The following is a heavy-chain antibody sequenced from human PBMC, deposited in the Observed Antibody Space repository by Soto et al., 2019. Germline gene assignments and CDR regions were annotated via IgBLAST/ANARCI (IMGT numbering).Heavy chain of an antibody. CDR2: IYYSGST. J-gene: IGHJ4*02. CDR1: GGSISSSSYY. V-gene: IGHV4-39*01. CDR3: ARHRYYDFWSGYYAYYFDY. D-gene: IGHD3-3*01. Sequence: QLQLQESGPGLVKPSETLSLTCTVSGGSISSSSYYWGWIRQPPGKGLEWIGSIYYSGSTYYNPSLESRVTISVDTSKNQFSLKLSSVTAADTAVYYCARHRYYDFWSGYYAYYFDYWGQGTLVTVSS.